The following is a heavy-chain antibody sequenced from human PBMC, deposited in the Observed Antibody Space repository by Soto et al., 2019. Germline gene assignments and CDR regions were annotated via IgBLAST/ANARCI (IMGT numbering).Heavy chain of an antibody. Sequence: SQTLSLTCASSGDSVASNSAAWNWIRQSPSRGLEWLGRTYYRSKWYNDYAVSVKSRITINPDTSKNQFSLQLNSVTPEDTAVYYCARDGYSSGCSHSKPFDYWGQGTLVTVSS. V-gene: IGHV6-1*01. D-gene: IGHD6-19*01. J-gene: IGHJ4*02. CDR1: GDSVASNSAA. CDR3: ARDGYSSGCSHSKPFDY. CDR2: TYYRSKWYN.